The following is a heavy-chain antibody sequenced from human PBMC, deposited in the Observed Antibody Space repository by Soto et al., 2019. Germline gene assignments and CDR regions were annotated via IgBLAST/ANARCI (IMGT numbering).Heavy chain of an antibody. CDR3: AREPEGGSYSGWSYYYYGMDV. V-gene: IGHV4-31*03. CDR1: GGSISSGGYY. Sequence: PSETLSLTCTVSGGSISSGGYYWSWIRQHPGKGLEWIGYIYYSGSTYYNPSLKSRVTISVDTSKNQFSLKLSSVTAADTAVYYCAREPEGGSYSGWSYYYYGMDVWGQGTTVTVSS. CDR2: IYYSGST. J-gene: IGHJ6*02. D-gene: IGHD1-26*01.